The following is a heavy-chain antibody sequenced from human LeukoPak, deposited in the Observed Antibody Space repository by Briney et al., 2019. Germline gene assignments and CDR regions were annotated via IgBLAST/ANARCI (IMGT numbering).Heavy chain of an antibody. CDR3: ARDVGYCSGGSCYDY. CDR1: GGSFSGYY. D-gene: IGHD2-15*01. Sequence: PSETLSLTCAVYGGSFSGYYWSWIRQPPGKGLEWIGEIYHSGSTNYNPSLKSRVTISVDTSKNQFSLKLSSVTAADTAVYYCARDVGYCSGGSCYDYWGQGTLVTVSS. CDR2: IYHSGST. J-gene: IGHJ4*02. V-gene: IGHV4-34*01.